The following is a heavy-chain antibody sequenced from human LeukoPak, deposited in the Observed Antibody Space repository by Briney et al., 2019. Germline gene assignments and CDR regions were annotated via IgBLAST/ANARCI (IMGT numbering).Heavy chain of an antibody. Sequence: GGSLRLSCAASGFTFINHAMTWVRQAPGKGLAWVSAICGSGRCPWYADSVRGRFIISRDNSKNTVFLKMNSLRPDDTAIYYCAKARYADSGWYFALWGRGTLVTVSS. D-gene: IGHD4-17*01. J-gene: IGHJ2*01. CDR3: AKARYADSGWYFAL. CDR2: ICGSGRCP. V-gene: IGHV3-23*01. CDR1: GFTFINHA.